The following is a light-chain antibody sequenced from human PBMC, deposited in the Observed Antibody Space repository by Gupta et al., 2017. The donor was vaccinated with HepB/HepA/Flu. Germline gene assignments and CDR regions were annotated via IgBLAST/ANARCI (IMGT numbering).Light chain of an antibody. CDR3: AGSDDSMRGLV. CDR2: SNN. CDR1: RSNIGSNY. Sequence: QSVLTQPPSASGTPGQRVTISCSGSRSNIGSNYVYWYQQLPGTATKLLFVSNNQRPSGVTDRVSGSKSGSSASPDTSGLRSEEEADDYCAGSDDSMRGLVFGGGTNMTVL. J-gene: IGLJ2*01. V-gene: IGLV1-47*02.